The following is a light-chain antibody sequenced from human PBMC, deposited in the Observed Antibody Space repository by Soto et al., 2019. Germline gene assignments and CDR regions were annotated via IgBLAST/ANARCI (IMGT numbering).Light chain of an antibody. V-gene: IGKV1-33*01. CDR3: QQYENPPT. J-gene: IGKJ5*01. CDR2: DAS. CDR1: QNIDNY. Sequence: IQMSQSPAALSASVDDRVTITCQASQNIDNYLNSYKKKTGRAPKLLIYDASKLEGGVPSRFRGSGSGTDFTFTISRLQPEDTATYYCQQYENPPTLGQGTRQ.